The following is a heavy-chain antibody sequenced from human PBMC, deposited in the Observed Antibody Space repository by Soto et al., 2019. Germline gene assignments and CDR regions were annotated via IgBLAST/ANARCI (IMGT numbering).Heavy chain of an antibody. CDR2: ISSSGSVI. CDR3: TRSGNNFYYYGMDV. V-gene: IGHV3-48*03. CDR1: GFTFRSYE. D-gene: IGHD6-25*01. Sequence: PVGSLRLSCVASGFTFRSYEMNWVRQAPGKGLEWVSYISSSGSVIKYGDSVKGQFTISRDNAKNSLYLQMNSLRAEDTALYYCTRSGNNFYYYGMDVWGQGTTVIVSS. J-gene: IGHJ6*02.